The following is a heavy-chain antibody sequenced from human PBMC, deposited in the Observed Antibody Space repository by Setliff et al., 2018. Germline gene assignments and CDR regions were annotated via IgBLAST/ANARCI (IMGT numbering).Heavy chain of an antibody. CDR3: ARDRGSGSYFLRYFDY. Sequence: GGSLRLSCAASGFTFSSYSMIWVRQAPGKGLEWVSYISSSSSTIYYADSVKGRFTVSRDNAKNSLYPQMNSLRAEDTAVFYCARDRGSGSYFLRYFDYWGQGTLVTVSS. CDR2: ISSSSSTI. D-gene: IGHD1-26*01. CDR1: GFTFSSYS. J-gene: IGHJ4*02. V-gene: IGHV3-48*01.